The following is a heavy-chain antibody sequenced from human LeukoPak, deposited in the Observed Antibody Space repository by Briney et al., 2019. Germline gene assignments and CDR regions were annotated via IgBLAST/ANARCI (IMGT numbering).Heavy chain of an antibody. D-gene: IGHD3-10*01. CDR1: GFTFSSYG. CDR2: ISGSGGST. J-gene: IGHJ4*02. Sequence: GSLRLSCAASGFTFSSYGMHWVRQAPGKGLEWVSAISGSGGSTYYADSVKGRFTISRDNSKNTLYLQMNSLRAEDTAVYYCAKQSGSGSYPLAPWGQGTLVTVSS. V-gene: IGHV3-23*01. CDR3: AKQSGSGSYPLAP.